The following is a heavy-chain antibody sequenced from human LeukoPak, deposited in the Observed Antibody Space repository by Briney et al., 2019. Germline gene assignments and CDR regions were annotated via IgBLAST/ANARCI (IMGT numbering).Heavy chain of an antibody. Sequence: SETLSLTCSVSGGSISDYYWGWIRQPPGKRLEWIGYIYYSGSTNYNPSLKSRVTISVDTSKNQFSLKLSSVTAADTAVYYCARGGGSYPYYMDVWGKGTTVTISS. V-gene: IGHV4-59*01. D-gene: IGHD1-26*01. CDR2: IYYSGST. CDR3: ARGGGSYPYYMDV. CDR1: GGSISDYY. J-gene: IGHJ6*03.